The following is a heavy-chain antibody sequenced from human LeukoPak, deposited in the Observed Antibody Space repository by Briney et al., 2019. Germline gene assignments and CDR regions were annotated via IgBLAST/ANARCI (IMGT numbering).Heavy chain of an antibody. CDR2: ISYDGSNK. Sequence: GRSLRLSCAASGFTFSSYGMHWVRQAPGKGLEWVAVISYDGSNKYYADSVKGRFTISRDNSKNTLYLQMNSLRAEDTAVYYCTTAMGGNHGYWGQGTLVTVSS. J-gene: IGHJ4*02. CDR1: GFTFSSYG. V-gene: IGHV3-30*03. CDR3: TTAMGGNHGY. D-gene: IGHD1-14*01.